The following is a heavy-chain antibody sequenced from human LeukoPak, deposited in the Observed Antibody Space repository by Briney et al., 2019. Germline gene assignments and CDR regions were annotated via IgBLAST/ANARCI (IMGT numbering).Heavy chain of an antibody. Sequence: GGSLRLSCATSGFPFSAYDMHWVRQAPGKGLEWVSAFGSAGDTYYPGAVKGRFTISRDYAKNSLFLQMNNLIAGDTAVYFCVRGALPGDNWCFDLWGRGTLVTVSS. J-gene: IGHJ2*01. CDR3: VRGALPGDNWCFDL. CDR2: FGSAGDT. V-gene: IGHV3-13*01. CDR1: GFPFSAYD.